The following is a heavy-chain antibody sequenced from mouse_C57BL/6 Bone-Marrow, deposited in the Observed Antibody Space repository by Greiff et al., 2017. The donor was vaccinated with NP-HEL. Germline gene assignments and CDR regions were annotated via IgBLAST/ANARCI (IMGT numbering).Heavy chain of an antibody. J-gene: IGHJ4*01. CDR2: FYPGSGSI. V-gene: IGHV1-62-2*01. CDR3: ARHEGYYDYDVNYAMDY. D-gene: IGHD2-4*01. CDR1: GYTFTEYT. Sequence: QVQLQQSGAELVKPGASVKLSCKASGYTFTEYTIHWVKQRSGQGLEWIGWFYPGSGSIKYNEKFKDKATLTADKSSSTVYMELSRLTSEDSAVYFCARHEGYYDYDVNYAMDYWGQGTSVTVSS.